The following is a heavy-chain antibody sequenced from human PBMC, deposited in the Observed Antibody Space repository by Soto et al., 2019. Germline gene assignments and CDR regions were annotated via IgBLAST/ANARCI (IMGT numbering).Heavy chain of an antibody. D-gene: IGHD6-6*01. CDR2: IRRKANSYAT. CDR1: GFTFSGSA. V-gene: IGHV3-73*02. J-gene: IGHJ6*02. CDR3: TSETARVYYGMDV. Sequence: EVQLVESGGGLVQPGGSLKLSCAASGFTFSGSAMHWVRQASGKGLEWVGRIRRKANSYATAYAASVKGRFTISRDDSKNTAYLQRNSLKTEDMAVYERTSETARVYYGMDVWGQGTTVTVSS.